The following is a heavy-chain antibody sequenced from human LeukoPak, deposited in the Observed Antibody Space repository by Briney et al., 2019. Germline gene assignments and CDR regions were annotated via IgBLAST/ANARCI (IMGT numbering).Heavy chain of an antibody. V-gene: IGHV3-23*01. J-gene: IGHJ4*02. CDR1: GFTFSTYA. D-gene: IGHD1-7*01. CDR2: MMISGGST. CDR3: ARETKIDY. Sequence: GGSLRLSCEASGFTFSTYAMTWVRQVPGKGLEWVSSMMISGGSTYYADSVKSRFTISRDNSKNTVYLEMNSLRVEDTALYYCARETKIDYWGQGALVTVSS.